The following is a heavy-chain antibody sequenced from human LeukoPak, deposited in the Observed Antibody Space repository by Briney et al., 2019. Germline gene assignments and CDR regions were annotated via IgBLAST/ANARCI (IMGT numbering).Heavy chain of an antibody. D-gene: IGHD5-12*01. CDR2: ISWNSGSI. J-gene: IGHJ4*02. Sequence: PGGSLRLSCAASGFTFDDYAMHWVRQAPGKGLEWVSGISWNSGSIGYADSVKGRFTISRDNAKNSLYLQMNSLRAEDTALYYCAKGQRGYSGYALDYWGRGTLVTVSS. V-gene: IGHV3-9*01. CDR1: GFTFDDYA. CDR3: AKGQRGYSGYALDY.